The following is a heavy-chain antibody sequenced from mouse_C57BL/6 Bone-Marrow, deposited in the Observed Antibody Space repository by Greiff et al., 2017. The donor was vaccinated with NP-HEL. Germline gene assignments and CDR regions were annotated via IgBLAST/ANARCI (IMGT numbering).Heavy chain of an antibody. CDR2: INPNNGGT. Sequence: VQLHQSGPELVKPGASVKISCKASGYTFTDYYMNWVKQSHGKSLEWIGDINPNNGGTSYNQKFKGKATLTVDKSSSTAYMELRSLTSEDSAVYYCARYWFAYWGQGTLVTVSA. J-gene: IGHJ3*01. CDR1: GYTFTDYY. CDR3: ARYWFAY. V-gene: IGHV1-26*01.